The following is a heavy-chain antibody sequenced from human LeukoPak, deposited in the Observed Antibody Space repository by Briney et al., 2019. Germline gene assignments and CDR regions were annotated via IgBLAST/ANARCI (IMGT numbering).Heavy chain of an antibody. Sequence: SETLSLTCAVYGGSFSGYYWSWIRQPPGKGLEWIGEINHSGSTNYNPSLKSRVTISVDTYKNQFSLKLSSVTAAATAVYYCARGWGYCSSTSCYFGNRSDYWGQGTLVTVSS. CDR2: INHSGST. D-gene: IGHD2-2*01. V-gene: IGHV4-34*01. CDR1: GGSFSGYY. J-gene: IGHJ4*02. CDR3: ARGWGYCSSTSCYFGNRSDY.